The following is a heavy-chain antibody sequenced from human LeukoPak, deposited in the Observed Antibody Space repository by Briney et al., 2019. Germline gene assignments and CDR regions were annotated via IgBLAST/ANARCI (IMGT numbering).Heavy chain of an antibody. V-gene: IGHV4-61*01. CDR3: AREPYCSGGSCYSAPFDY. J-gene: IGHJ4*02. Sequence: SETLSLTCTVSGGSLSSGSNYWSWIRQPPGKGLEWIGYIYYSGSTNYNPSLKSRVTISVDTSKNQFSLKLSSVTAADTAVYYCAREPYCSGGSCYSAPFDYWGQGTLVTVSS. D-gene: IGHD2-15*01. CDR2: IYYSGST. CDR1: GGSLSSGSNY.